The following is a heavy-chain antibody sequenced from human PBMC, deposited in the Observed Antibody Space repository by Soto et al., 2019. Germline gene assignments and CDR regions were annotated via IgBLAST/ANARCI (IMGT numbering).Heavy chain of an antibody. CDR1: GFTFSDYY. J-gene: IGHJ4*02. CDR3: WRERSSSIYFDY. D-gene: IGHD6-13*01. Sequence: GSLRLSCAASGFTFSDYYMSWIRQASGKGLEWVSYISSSGSTIYYADSVKGRFTISRDNAKNSLYLQMNSLRAEDTAVYYFWRERSSSIYFDYCGQRSLVTVSS. CDR2: ISSSGSTI. V-gene: IGHV3-11*01.